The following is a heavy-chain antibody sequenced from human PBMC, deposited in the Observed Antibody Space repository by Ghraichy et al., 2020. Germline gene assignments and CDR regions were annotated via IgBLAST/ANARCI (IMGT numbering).Heavy chain of an antibody. CDR3: ARHYYNYYYDSSGYRGSGFDP. V-gene: IGHV4-34*01. CDR1: GGSFSGYY. J-gene: IGHJ5*02. Sequence: SETLSLTCAVYGGSFSGYYWSWIRQPPGKGLEWIGEINHSGSTNYNPSLKSRVTISVDTSKNQFSLKLSSVTAADTAVYYCARHYYNYYYDSSGYRGSGFDPWGQGTLVTVSS. CDR2: INHSGST. D-gene: IGHD3-22*01.